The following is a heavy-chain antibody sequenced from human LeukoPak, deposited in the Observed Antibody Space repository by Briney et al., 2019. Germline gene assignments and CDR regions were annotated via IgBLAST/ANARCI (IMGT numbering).Heavy chain of an antibody. CDR2: ISGSSGII. Sequence: GGSLRLSCAASGFTFNTYTMNWVRQAPGKGLEWVSYISGSSGIIDYADSVRGRFTISRDNAKNSLYLQMNSLRAEDTAVYYCARGRPHGNDYWGQGTLVTVSS. CDR3: ARGRPHGNDY. CDR1: GFTFNTYT. J-gene: IGHJ4*02. D-gene: IGHD4-23*01. V-gene: IGHV3-48*01.